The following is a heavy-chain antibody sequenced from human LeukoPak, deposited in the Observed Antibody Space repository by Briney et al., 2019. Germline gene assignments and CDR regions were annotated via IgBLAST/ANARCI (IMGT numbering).Heavy chain of an antibody. CDR3: ARSIGLTGGGVDV. V-gene: IGHV3-48*04. J-gene: IGHJ6*02. CDR1: GFTFSSYS. D-gene: IGHD3-9*01. Sequence: GGSLRLSCAASGFTFSSYSMNWVRQAPGKGLEWVSYITNGGSTIHHADSVKGRFTISRDNAKKTLYLQMNSLRVEDTAVYYCARSIGLTGGGVDVWGQGTTVTVSS. CDR2: ITNGGSTI.